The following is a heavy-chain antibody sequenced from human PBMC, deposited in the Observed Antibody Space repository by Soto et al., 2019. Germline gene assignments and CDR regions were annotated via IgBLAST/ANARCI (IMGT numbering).Heavy chain of an antibody. CDR1: GFTVSSNY. J-gene: IGHJ6*03. V-gene: IGHV3-66*01. D-gene: IGHD3-3*01. Sequence: GGSLRLSCAASGFTVSSNYMSWVRQAPGKGLEWVSVIYSGGSTYYADSVKGRFTISRDNSKNTLYLQMNSLRAEDTAVYYCARDRAVTIFGVVIGPDYYYYYMDVWGKGTTVTVSS. CDR3: ARDRAVTIFGVVIGPDYYYYYMDV. CDR2: IYSGGST.